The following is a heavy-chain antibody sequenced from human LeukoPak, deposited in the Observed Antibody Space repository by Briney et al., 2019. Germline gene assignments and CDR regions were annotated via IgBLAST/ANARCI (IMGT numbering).Heavy chain of an antibody. D-gene: IGHD2-15*01. CDR1: GYTLRNYD. Sequence: ASVKVSCKASGYTLRNYDISWVRQAPGQGLEWMGWISVYNGNTNYAQKFQGRVTMTTDTSTSTAYMELRSLRSDDTAVYYCARLPSPGYCSGGSCPDYWGQGTLVTVSS. CDR2: ISVYNGNT. J-gene: IGHJ4*02. CDR3: ARLPSPGYCSGGSCPDY. V-gene: IGHV1-18*01.